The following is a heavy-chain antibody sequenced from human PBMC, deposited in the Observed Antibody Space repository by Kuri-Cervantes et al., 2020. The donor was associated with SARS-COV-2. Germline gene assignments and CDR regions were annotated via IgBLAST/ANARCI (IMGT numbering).Heavy chain of an antibody. V-gene: IGHV1-18*04. J-gene: IGHJ4*02. D-gene: IGHD3-22*01. CDR2: ISAYNGNT. CDR1: GYTFTSYG. Sequence: ASVKVSCKASGYTFTSYGISWVRQAPGQGLEWMGWISAYNGNTNYAQKFQGRVTITADESTSTAYMELSSLRSEDTAVYYCARQVVKGKFDYWGQGTLVTVSS. CDR3: ARQVVKGKFDY.